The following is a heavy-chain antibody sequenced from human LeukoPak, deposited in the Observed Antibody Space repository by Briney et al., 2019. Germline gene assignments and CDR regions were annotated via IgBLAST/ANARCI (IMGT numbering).Heavy chain of an antibody. J-gene: IGHJ4*02. D-gene: IGHD3-10*02. CDR3: ARDLCWGCFDD. Sequence: GGSLRLSCAASGFTFSDHYTSWIRQAPGKGLEWVSYISTSGTTTYYADSVKGRFTISRDNAKNSLYLQMNSLRVDDTAVYYRARDLCWGCFDDWGQGSLVTVSS. V-gene: IGHV3-11*01. CDR1: GFTFSDHY. CDR2: ISTSGTTT.